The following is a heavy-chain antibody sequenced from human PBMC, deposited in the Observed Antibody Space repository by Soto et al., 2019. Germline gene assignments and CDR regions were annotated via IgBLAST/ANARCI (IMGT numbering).Heavy chain of an antibody. CDR3: AREVPSYGSRYFDS. D-gene: IGHD5-18*01. J-gene: IGHJ4*02. V-gene: IGHV4-59*02. CDR2: IYYTGRT. Sequence: SETLSLTCTVSGGSVRGYYWTWIRQPPGKGLEWIGYIYYTGRTKYNPSLKSRVAISVDTSENQFSLKLSSVTAADTAVYYCAREVPSYGSRYFDSSGQGPLVTVYS. CDR1: GGSVRGYY.